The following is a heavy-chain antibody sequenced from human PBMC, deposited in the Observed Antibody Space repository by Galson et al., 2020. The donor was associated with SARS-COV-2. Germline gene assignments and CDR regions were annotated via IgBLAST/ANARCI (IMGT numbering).Heavy chain of an antibody. CDR1: GDSVTTSRYY. V-gene: IGHV4-39*07. Sequence: SETLSLTCSVSGDSVTTSRYYWAWIRQPPGKGLELIGTVYYTGVSYYNPSLNNRAAISLDTSKNHLSLRLISVTAADTAVYYCMGLGKHQLVHSVVFWGPGSRVTVSS. CDR3: MGLGKHQLVHSVVF. CDR2: VYYTGVS. J-gene: IGHJ4*02. D-gene: IGHD1-1*01.